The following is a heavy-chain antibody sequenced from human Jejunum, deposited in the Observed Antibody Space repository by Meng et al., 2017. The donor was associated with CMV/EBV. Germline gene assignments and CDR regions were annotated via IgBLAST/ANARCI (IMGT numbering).Heavy chain of an antibody. D-gene: IGHD6-13*01. J-gene: IGHJ6*02. CDR3: AKDQVPIGGYYFYGMDV. V-gene: IGHV3-30*02. CDR2: IQHDGNNK. CDR1: FSTYG. Sequence: FSTYGMHWVRQAAGKGLQWVAFIQHDGNNKYYAGSVKGRFTISRDNSKNTLYLQMNSLRAEDTAVYYCAKDQVPIGGYYFYGMDVWGQGSTVTAP.